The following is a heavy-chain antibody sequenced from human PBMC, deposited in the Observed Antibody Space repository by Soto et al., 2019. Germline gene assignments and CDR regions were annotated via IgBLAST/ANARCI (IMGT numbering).Heavy chain of an antibody. CDR1: GGSFSGYY. Sequence: SETLSLTCAVYGGSFSGYYWSWIRQPPGKGLEWIGEINHSGSTNYNPSLKSRVTISVDTSKNQFSLKLSSVTAADTAVYYCARALEYSGYFDYYYMDVWGKGTTVTVSS. J-gene: IGHJ6*03. D-gene: IGHD5-12*01. CDR3: ARALEYSGYFDYYYMDV. V-gene: IGHV4-34*01. CDR2: INHSGST.